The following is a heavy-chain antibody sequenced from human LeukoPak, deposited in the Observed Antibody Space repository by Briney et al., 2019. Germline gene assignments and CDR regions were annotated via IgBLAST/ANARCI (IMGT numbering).Heavy chain of an antibody. V-gene: IGHV5-10-1*01. Sequence: PGESLKISCKGSGYSFTSYWISWVRQMPGKGLEWMGRIDPSDSYTNYSPSFQGHVTISADKSISTAYLQWSSLKASATAMYYCARHGSYCSGGSCYSTGMDVWGQGTTVTVSS. CDR2: IDPSDSYT. D-gene: IGHD2-15*01. J-gene: IGHJ6*02. CDR1: GYSFTSYW. CDR3: ARHGSYCSGGSCYSTGMDV.